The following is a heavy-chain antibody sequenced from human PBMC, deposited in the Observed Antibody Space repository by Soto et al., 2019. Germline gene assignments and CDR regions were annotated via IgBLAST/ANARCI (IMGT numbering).Heavy chain of an antibody. CDR2: IYWDDDQ. CDR3: AHSLIPNWGSRGAFDY. V-gene: IGHV2-5*02. J-gene: IGHJ4*02. D-gene: IGHD7-27*01. CDR1: GFSLSTSGVG. Sequence: QITLKESGPTLVKPTQTLTLTCTFSGFSLSTSGVGVGWIRHPTGKALEWLALIYWDDDQRYSPSLKTRLTITKDTSKNQVVLTMTNMDPVDTATYYCAHSLIPNWGSRGAFDYWGQGTLVTVSS.